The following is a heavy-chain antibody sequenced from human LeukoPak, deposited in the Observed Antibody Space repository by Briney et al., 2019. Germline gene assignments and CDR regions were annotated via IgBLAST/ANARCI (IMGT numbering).Heavy chain of an antibody. V-gene: IGHV1-8*02. CDR1: GYSFTDYY. CDR2: MNPNSGNT. CDR3: ARGPGYGDYLYYYYYYMDV. D-gene: IGHD4-17*01. Sequence: ASVKVSCKASGYSFTDYYIHWVRQATGQGLEWMGWMNPNSGNTGYAQKFQGRVTMTRNTSISTAYMELSSLRSEDTAVYYCARGPGYGDYLYYYYYYMDVWGKGTTVTASS. J-gene: IGHJ6*03.